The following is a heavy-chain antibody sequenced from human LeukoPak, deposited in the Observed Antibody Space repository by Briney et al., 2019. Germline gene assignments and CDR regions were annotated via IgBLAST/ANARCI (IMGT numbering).Heavy chain of an antibody. CDR1: GFTFKLYW. CDR3: VRGGASTWS. CDR2: INDDGSST. J-gene: IGHJ5*02. V-gene: IGHV3-74*01. D-gene: IGHD2-15*01. Sequence: GGSLRLSCAASGFTFKLYWMHWVRQAPGKGPVWVSRINDDGSSTSYADSVKGRFTISRDDAKNTLYLQMNSLRAEDTAVYYCVRGGASTWSWGRGTLVTVSS.